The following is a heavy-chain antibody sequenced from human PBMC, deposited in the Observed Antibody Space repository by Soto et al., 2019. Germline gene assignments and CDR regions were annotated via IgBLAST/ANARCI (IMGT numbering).Heavy chain of an antibody. J-gene: IGHJ3*02. CDR1: GGSFSGYY. D-gene: IGHD6-13*01. Sequence: SETLSLTCAVYGGSFSGYYWSWIRQPPGKGLEWIGEINHSGSTNHNPSLKSRVTISVDTSKNQFSLKLSSVTAADTAVYYCARVSAAADAFDIWGQGTMVTVSS. CDR2: INHSGST. CDR3: ARVSAAADAFDI. V-gene: IGHV4-34*01.